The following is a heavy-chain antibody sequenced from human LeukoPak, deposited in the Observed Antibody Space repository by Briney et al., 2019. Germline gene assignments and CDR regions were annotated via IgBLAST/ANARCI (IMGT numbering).Heavy chain of an antibody. V-gene: IGHV3-74*01. CDR2: IDTDEGST. Sequence: GGSLRLSCAASRFTFSSYWMHWVRQAPGKGLVWVSRIDTDEGSTSYADSVKGRFTISRDNAKNTPYLQMNSLRAEDTAVYYCARDGSLPDYWGQGTLVTVSS. CDR1: RFTFSSYW. J-gene: IGHJ4*02. CDR3: ARDGSLPDY.